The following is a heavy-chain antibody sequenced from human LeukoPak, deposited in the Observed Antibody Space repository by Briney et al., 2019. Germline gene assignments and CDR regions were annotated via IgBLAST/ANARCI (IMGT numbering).Heavy chain of an antibody. CDR2: IYYSGST. J-gene: IGHJ4*02. CDR1: GGSISSYY. D-gene: IGHD3-3*01. V-gene: IGHV4-59*01. Sequence: NPSETLSLTCTVSGGSISSYYWSWIRQPPGKGLEWIGYIYYSGSTNYNPSLKSRVTISVDTSKNQFSLKLSSVTAADTAVYYCARALEHGPFFDYWGQGALVTVSS. CDR3: ARALEHGPFFDY.